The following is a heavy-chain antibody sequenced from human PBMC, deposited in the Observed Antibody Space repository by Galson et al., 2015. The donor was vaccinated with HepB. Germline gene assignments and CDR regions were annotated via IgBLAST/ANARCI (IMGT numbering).Heavy chain of an antibody. CDR2: IVVGSGNT. V-gene: IGHV1-58*02. Sequence: SVKVSCKASGFTFTTSAMQWVRQARGQRLEWIGWIVVGSGNTNYARKFQERVTITRDMSTRTAYMELSSLRSDDTAVYFCAASRDYGSGNTDFDYWGQGTLVTVSS. J-gene: IGHJ4*02. CDR3: AASRDYGSGNTDFDY. CDR1: GFTFTTSA. D-gene: IGHD3-10*01.